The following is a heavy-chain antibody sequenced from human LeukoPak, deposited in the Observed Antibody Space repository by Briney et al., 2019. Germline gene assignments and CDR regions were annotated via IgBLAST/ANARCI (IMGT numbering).Heavy chain of an antibody. J-gene: IGHJ5*02. D-gene: IGHD1-26*01. CDR2: VDPDDGQR. CDR1: GYTLNDIS. V-gene: IGHV1-24*01. Sequence: GASVKVSCKISGYTLNDISMHWVRQPPGKGLEWMGGVDPDDGQRVYAQKFQGRVTMTEDTSTNTAYMELSRLRSEDTAVYYWAAVSGHYTLLDAWGQGALVTVST. CDR3: AAVSGHYTLLDA.